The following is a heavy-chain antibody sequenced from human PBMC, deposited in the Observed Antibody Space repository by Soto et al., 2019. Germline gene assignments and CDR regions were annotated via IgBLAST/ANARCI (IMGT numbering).Heavy chain of an antibody. CDR2: IYYSGST. J-gene: IGHJ5*02. D-gene: IGHD1-7*01. CDR3: ARHNWNYDFDP. Sequence: PSETQSLTCPVSGGSIRSYCWSWIRQPPGKGLEWIGSIYYSGSTYYNPSLKSRVTISVDTSKNQFSLKLSSVTAADTAVYYCARHNWNYDFDPWGQGTLVTVSS. CDR1: GGSIRSYC. V-gene: IGHV4-39*01.